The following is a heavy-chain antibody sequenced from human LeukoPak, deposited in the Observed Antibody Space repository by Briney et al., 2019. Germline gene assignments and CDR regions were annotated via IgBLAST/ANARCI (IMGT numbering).Heavy chain of an antibody. J-gene: IGHJ4*02. V-gene: IGHV4-39*07. CDR1: GGSISSSSYY. D-gene: IGHD6-13*01. Sequence: SETLSLTCTVSGGSISSSSYYWGWIRQPPGTGLEWIGSIYYSGSTYYNPSLKSRVTISVDTSKNQFSLKLSSVTAADTAVYYCARDEHSSSWYLVDYWGQGTLVTVSS. CDR3: ARDEHSSSWYLVDY. CDR2: IYYSGST.